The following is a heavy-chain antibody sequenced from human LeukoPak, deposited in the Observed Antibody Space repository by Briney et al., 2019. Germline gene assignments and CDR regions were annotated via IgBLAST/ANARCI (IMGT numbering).Heavy chain of an antibody. CDR1: GFTFSSYS. V-gene: IGHV3-21*01. J-gene: IGHJ4*02. CDR3: ARAPRYCSGGSCWYYFDY. CDR2: ISSSSRYI. Sequence: GGSLRLSCAASGFTFSSYSMNWVRQARGKGLEWVSSISSSSRYIYYADSVKGRFTISRDNAKNSLYLQMNSPRAEDTAVYYCARAPRYCSGGSCWYYFDYWGQGTLVTVSS. D-gene: IGHD2-15*01.